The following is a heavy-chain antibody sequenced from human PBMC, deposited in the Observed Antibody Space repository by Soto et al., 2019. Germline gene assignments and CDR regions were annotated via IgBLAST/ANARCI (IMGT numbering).Heavy chain of an antibody. CDR2: INPNSGGT. J-gene: IGHJ4*02. D-gene: IGHD6-19*01. Sequence: ASVKVSCKASGYTFSGFYMHWVRQAPGQGLEWMGWINPNSGGTRSAEKFQGRVTMTRDTSISTAYMELSRLTSDDTAVYYCASAAVTGTAGLDFWGQGTQVTVSS. CDR1: GYTFSGFY. V-gene: IGHV1-2*02. CDR3: ASAAVTGTAGLDF.